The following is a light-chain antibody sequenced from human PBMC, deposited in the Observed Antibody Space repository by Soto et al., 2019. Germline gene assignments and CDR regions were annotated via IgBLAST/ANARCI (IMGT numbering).Light chain of an antibody. CDR2: EVS. CDR1: SSDVGSYNL. Sequence: SVLTQPASMSGSPGQSLTISCTGTSSDVGSYNLVSWYQQHTGKAPKLMIYEVSKRPSGVSNRFSGSKSGNTASLTISGLQAEDEADYYCCSYAGSSTLVFGTGTKLTVL. J-gene: IGLJ1*01. V-gene: IGLV2-23*02. CDR3: CSYAGSSTLV.